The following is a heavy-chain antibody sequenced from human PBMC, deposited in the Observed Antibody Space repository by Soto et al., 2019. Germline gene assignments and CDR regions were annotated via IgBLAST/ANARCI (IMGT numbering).Heavy chain of an antibody. CDR3: ARFFPYYYDSSGYPDH. J-gene: IGHJ4*02. CDR1: GFTFSDYY. CDR2: ISSSSSYT. V-gene: IGHV3-11*03. Sequence: GESLKISCAASGFTFSDYYMSWIRQAPGKGLEWVSYISSSSSYTNYADSVKGRFTISRDNAKNSLYLQMNSLRAEDTAVYYCARFFPYYYDSSGYPDHWGQGSLVPVSS. D-gene: IGHD3-22*01.